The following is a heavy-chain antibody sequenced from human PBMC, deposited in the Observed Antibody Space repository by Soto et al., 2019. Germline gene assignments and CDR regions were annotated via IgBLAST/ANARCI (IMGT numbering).Heavy chain of an antibody. Sequence: SETLSLTCTVSGGSISSFYWSWIRQPPGKGLEWIGYIYYSGSTNYNPSLKSRVTISVDTSKNQFSLKLSSVTAADTAVYYCERQIAGGDYYGMDVWGQGTTVTVSS. CDR2: IYYSGST. V-gene: IGHV4-59*08. J-gene: IGHJ6*02. D-gene: IGHD3-10*01. CDR3: ERQIAGGDYYGMDV. CDR1: GGSISSFY.